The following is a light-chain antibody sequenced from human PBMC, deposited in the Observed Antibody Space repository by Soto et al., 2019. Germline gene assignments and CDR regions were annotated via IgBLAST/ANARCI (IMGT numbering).Light chain of an antibody. J-gene: IGLJ1*01. CDR1: SSNVGGYNY. CDR3: CSYEGTYTPYV. V-gene: IGLV2-11*01. CDR2: DVS. Sequence: QSALTQPRSVSGSPGQSVAISCTGTSSNVGGYNYVSWFQQHPGKVPKLLIYDVSKRPSGVPDRFSGSKSGNTASLTISGLQAEDDADYYCCSYEGTYTPYVFGTGTKLTVL.